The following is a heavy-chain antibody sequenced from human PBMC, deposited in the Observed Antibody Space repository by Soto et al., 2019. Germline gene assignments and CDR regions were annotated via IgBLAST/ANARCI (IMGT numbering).Heavy chain of an antibody. CDR3: ARVDYDILTGYLSWFDP. V-gene: IGHV4-30-2*01. CDR2: IYHSGST. Sequence: TLSLTCAVSVGSSSSGGYSWSWILQPPGKGLEWIGYIYHSGSTYYNPSLKSRVTISVDRSKNQFSLKLSSVTAADTAVYYCARVDYDILTGYLSWFDPWGQGTLVTVS. J-gene: IGHJ5*02. CDR1: VGSSSSGGYS. D-gene: IGHD3-9*01.